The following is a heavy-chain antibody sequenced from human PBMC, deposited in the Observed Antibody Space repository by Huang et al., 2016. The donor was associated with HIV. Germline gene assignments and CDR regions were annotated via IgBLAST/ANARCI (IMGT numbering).Heavy chain of an antibody. CDR3: ARRFSSSSGYFDY. CDR1: GYSFSSYW. D-gene: IGHD6-6*01. Sequence: VQLVQSGAEVKKPGESLKISCKGSGYSFSSYWIAWVRQMPGKGLEWMGIILPDDSDTTYRPSFEGQVTISADKSIGTAYLQWSSLKASDTAMYYCARRFSSSSGYFDYWGQGSLVTVSS. CDR2: ILPDDSDT. J-gene: IGHJ4*02. V-gene: IGHV5-51*01.